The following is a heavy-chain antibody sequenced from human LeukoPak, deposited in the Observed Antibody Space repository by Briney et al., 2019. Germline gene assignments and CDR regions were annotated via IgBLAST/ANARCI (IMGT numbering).Heavy chain of an antibody. CDR1: GFTFSSYA. V-gene: IGHV3-23*01. CDR2: ISGSGGST. Sequence: AGSLRLSCAASGFTFSSYAMSWVRQAPGKGLEWVSAISGSGGSTYYADSVKGRFTISRDNSKNTLYLQMNSLRAENTAVYYCAKVARGYSGYDVGDYWGQGTLVTVSS. J-gene: IGHJ4*02. CDR3: AKVARGYSGYDVGDY. D-gene: IGHD5-12*01.